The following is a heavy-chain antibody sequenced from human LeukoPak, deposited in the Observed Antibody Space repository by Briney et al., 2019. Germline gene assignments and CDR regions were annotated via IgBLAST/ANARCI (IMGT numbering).Heavy chain of an antibody. CDR2: IYTSGST. CDR3: ARGSAVVSAFDY. D-gene: IGHD3-22*01. Sequence: SETLSLTCIVSGGSISSYYWSWIRQPAGKGLEWIGRIYTSGSTNYNPSLKSRVTMSVDTSKSQFSLKLSSVTAADTAVYYCARGSAVVSAFDYWGQGTPVTVSS. V-gene: IGHV4-4*07. CDR1: GGSISSYY. J-gene: IGHJ4*02.